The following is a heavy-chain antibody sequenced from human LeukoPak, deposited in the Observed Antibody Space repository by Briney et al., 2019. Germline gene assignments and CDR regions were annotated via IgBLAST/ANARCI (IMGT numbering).Heavy chain of an antibody. CDR2: INHSGST. Sequence: SETLSLTCAVYGGSFSGYYWSWIRQPPGKGLEWIGEINHSGSTNYNPSLKGRVTISVDTSKNQFSLKLSSVTAVDTAVYYCARGIPRGHYYDSSGYRFDYWGQGTLVTVSS. J-gene: IGHJ4*02. V-gene: IGHV4-34*01. CDR1: GGSFSGYY. D-gene: IGHD3-22*01. CDR3: ARGIPRGHYYDSSGYRFDY.